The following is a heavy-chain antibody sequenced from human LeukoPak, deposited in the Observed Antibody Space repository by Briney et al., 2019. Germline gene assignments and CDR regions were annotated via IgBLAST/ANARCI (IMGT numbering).Heavy chain of an antibody. Sequence: ASVKVSCKASGYTFTDYYMHWVRQAPGQGLEWMGWINPNSGDTNYAQKFQGRVTMTRDTTISTAYMDLSRLTSDDTAVYYCARDRGRISDYYGSGRSLYYYMDVWGKGTTVTVSS. CDR3: ARDRGRISDYYGSGRSLYYYMDV. CDR1: GYTFTDYY. V-gene: IGHV1-2*02. CDR2: INPNSGDT. D-gene: IGHD3-10*01. J-gene: IGHJ6*03.